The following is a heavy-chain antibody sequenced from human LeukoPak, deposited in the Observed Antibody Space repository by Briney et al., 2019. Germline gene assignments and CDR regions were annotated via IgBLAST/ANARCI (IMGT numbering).Heavy chain of an antibody. CDR3: AKGRVVESILDY. J-gene: IGHJ4*02. CDR1: GFTLSTYS. CDR2: IRGSGGIT. D-gene: IGHD3-3*01. V-gene: IGHV3-23*01. Sequence: GGPLRLPCAASGFTLSTYSMYWVRQAPGKGLEWVSGIRGSGGITYYADSVKGRFTISGDNSENTLYLQMNSLRADDTAVYYCAKGRVVESILDYWGQGVLVTVSS.